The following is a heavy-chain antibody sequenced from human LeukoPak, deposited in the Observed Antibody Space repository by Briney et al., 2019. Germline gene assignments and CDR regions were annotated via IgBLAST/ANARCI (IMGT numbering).Heavy chain of an antibody. Sequence: SQTLSLTCAVSGGSISSGGYSWSWIRQPPGKGLEWIGYIYHSGSTYYNPSLKSRVTISVDRSKNQFSLKLSSVTAADTAVYYCARGTRGIAAVDAFDIWGQGTMVTVSS. V-gene: IGHV4-30-2*01. CDR3: ARGTRGIAAVDAFDI. CDR1: GGSISSGGYS. CDR2: IYHSGST. D-gene: IGHD6-13*01. J-gene: IGHJ3*02.